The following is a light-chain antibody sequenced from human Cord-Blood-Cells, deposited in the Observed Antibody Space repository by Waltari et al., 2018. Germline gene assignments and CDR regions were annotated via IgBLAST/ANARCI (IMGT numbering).Light chain of an antibody. V-gene: IGLV1-47*01. J-gene: IGLJ2*01. Sequence: QSVLTQPPSASGTPGQRVTISCSGSSSNIGSNYVYWYQQLPGTAPKLLIYRNKRRPSGVPDRFSGSKSGTSASLAISGLRSEDEADYYCAAWDDSLSGLVFGGGTKLTVL. CDR3: AAWDDSLSGLV. CDR1: SSNIGSNY. CDR2: RNK.